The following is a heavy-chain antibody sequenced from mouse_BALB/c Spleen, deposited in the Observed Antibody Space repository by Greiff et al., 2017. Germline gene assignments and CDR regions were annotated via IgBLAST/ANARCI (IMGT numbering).Heavy chain of an antibody. Sequence: VQLKQSGAELVKPGASVKLSCTASGFNIKDTYMHWVKQRPEQGLEWIGRIDPANGNTKYDPKFQGKATITADTSSNTAYLQLSSLTSEDTAVYYCARYDYDRIDYWGQGTTLTVSS. J-gene: IGHJ2*01. V-gene: IGHV14-3*02. CDR2: IDPANGNT. CDR1: GFNIKDTY. CDR3: ARYDYDRIDY. D-gene: IGHD2-4*01.